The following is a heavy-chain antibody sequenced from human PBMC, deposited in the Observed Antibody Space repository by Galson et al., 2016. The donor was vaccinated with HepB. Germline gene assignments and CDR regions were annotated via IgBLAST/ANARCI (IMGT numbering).Heavy chain of an antibody. J-gene: IGHJ3*02. Sequence: TLSLTCTVSGGSISSGGYYWSWIRQHPGKGLEWIGYINHSGTTYYNPSLKSRATISVDTSKNQFSLNLSSVTAADTAVYYCASVSGNAFDIWGHGTMVTVSS. CDR2: INHSGTT. CDR3: ASVSGNAFDI. V-gene: IGHV4-31*03. CDR1: GGSISSGGYY.